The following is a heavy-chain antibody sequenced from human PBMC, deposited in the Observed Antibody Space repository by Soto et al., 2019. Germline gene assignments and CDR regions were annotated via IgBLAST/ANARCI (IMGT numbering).Heavy chain of an antibody. V-gene: IGHV3-30-3*02. J-gene: IGHJ4*02. CDR1: GFTFSIYA. Sequence: PGGSLRLSCAASGFTFSIYAMHWVRQAPGKGLEWVAVISYDGSNKYYADSVKGRFTISRDNSKNTLYLQMNSLRAEDTAVYYCAKQGSSSWYYFDSWGQGTLVTVSS. D-gene: IGHD6-13*01. CDR3: AKQGSSSWYYFDS. CDR2: ISYDGSNK.